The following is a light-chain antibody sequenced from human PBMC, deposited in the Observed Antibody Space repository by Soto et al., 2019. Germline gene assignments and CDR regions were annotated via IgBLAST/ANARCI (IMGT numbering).Light chain of an antibody. CDR3: QYYSDRLRT. CDR1: QNVGSN. Sequence: EIVMTQSPATLSVSPGERATLSCRASQNVGSNLAWYQQRPGQAPRLLIYDASTRATGIPARFSASGSGTEFTLAVSSLQSADFAVYYCQYYSDRLRTFGQGTKVEIK. CDR2: DAS. V-gene: IGKV3-15*01. J-gene: IGKJ1*01.